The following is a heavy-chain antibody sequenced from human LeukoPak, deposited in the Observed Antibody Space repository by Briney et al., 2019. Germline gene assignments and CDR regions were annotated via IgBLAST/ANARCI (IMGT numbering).Heavy chain of an antibody. CDR2: ISSSSTI. CDR3: ARDIVGAH. J-gene: IGHJ4*02. D-gene: IGHD1-26*01. V-gene: IGHV3-48*01. Sequence: GGSLRLSCAASGFTFSSYSMNWVRQAPGKGLEWVSYISSSSTIYYADSVKGRFTISRDNAKNSLYLQMNSLRAEDTAVYYCARDIVGAHWGQGTLVTVSS. CDR1: GFTFSSYS.